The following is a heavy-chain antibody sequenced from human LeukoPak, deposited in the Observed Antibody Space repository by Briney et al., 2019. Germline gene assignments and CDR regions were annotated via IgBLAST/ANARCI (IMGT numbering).Heavy chain of an antibody. V-gene: IGHV3-20*04. D-gene: IGHD3-22*01. CDR1: GFLFDHYD. J-gene: IGHJ4*02. CDR2: LNWNGGST. Sequence: GGSLRLSCAASGFLFDHYDMRWVPQAPAKVLECVSDLNWNGGSTGCADSVKGRFTIYRDNAKNSLYLQMKSLRAEDTAFYYCGRVSSSGYYCFDYGGQGTLVTVAS. CDR3: GRVSSSGYYCFDY.